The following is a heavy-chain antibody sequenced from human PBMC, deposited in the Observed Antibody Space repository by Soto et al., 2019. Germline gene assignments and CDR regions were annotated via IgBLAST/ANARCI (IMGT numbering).Heavy chain of an antibody. J-gene: IGHJ4*02. CDR3: ARSHIPYDFWSGYSH. D-gene: IGHD3-3*01. CDR2: IYYSGST. V-gene: IGHV4-59*01. CDR1: GGSISSYY. Sequence: SETLSLTCTVSGGSISSYYWSWIRQPPGKGLEWIGYIYYSGSTNYNPSLKSRVTISVDTSKNQFSLKLSSVTAADTAVYYCARSHIPYDFWSGYSHWGQGTLVTVSS.